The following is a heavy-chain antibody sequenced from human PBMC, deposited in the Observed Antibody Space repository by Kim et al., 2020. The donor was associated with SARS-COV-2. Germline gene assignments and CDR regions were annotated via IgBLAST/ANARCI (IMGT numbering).Heavy chain of an antibody. Sequence: ASVKVSCKASGYTFTSYDINWVRQATGQGLEWMGWMNPNSGNTGYAQKFQGRVTMTRNTSISTAYMELSSLRSEDTAVYYCASSLTYYYDSSGYYQSDYWGQGTLVTVSS. V-gene: IGHV1-8*01. CDR3: ASSLTYYYDSSGYYQSDY. CDR1: GYTFTSYD. D-gene: IGHD3-22*01. J-gene: IGHJ4*02. CDR2: MNPNSGNT.